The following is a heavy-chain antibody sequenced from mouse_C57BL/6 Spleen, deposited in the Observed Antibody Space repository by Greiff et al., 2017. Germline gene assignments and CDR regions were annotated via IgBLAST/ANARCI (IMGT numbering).Heavy chain of an antibody. Sequence: VQLQQSGAELARPGASVKMSCKASRYTFTSYTMHWVKQRPGQGLEWIGYINPSSGYTKYNQKFKDKATLTADKSSSTAYMQLSSLTSEDSAVYYCARLNRDYAMDYWGQGTSVTVSS. V-gene: IGHV1-4*01. CDR1: RYTFTSYT. J-gene: IGHJ4*01. CDR2: INPSSGYT. CDR3: ARLNRDYAMDY. D-gene: IGHD3-1*01.